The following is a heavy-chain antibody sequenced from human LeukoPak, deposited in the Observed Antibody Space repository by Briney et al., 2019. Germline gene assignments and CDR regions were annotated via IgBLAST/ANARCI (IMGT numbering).Heavy chain of an antibody. CDR1: GVSISSGGYY. Sequence: SETLSLTCTVSGVSISSGGYYWSWIRQPPGKGLEWIGSIYYSGSTYYNPSLKSRVTISVDTSKNQFSLKLSSVTAADTAVYYCAMLSIAVAAFDIWGQGTMVTVSS. V-gene: IGHV4-39*01. CDR2: IYYSGST. D-gene: IGHD6-19*01. J-gene: IGHJ3*02. CDR3: AMLSIAVAAFDI.